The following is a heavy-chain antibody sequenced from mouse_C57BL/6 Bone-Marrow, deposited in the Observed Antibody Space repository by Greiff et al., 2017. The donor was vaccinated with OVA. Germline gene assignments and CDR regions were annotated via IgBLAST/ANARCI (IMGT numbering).Heavy chain of an antibody. CDR2: ISDGVSYT. J-gene: IGHJ2*01. D-gene: IGHD1-1*02. V-gene: IGHV5-4*01. CDR3: ARDYYGPYLDY. Sequence: EVMLVESGGGLVKPGGYLKLSCAASGFTFSSYAMSWVRQTPEKRLEWVATISDGVSYTYYPDNVKGRFTISRDNANNNLYLQRSHLKSEDTAMYYCARDYYGPYLDYWGQGTTLTVSS. CDR1: GFTFSSYA.